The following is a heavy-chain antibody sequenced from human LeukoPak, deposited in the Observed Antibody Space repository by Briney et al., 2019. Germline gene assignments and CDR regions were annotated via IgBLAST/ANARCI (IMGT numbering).Heavy chain of an antibody. Sequence: GGSLRLSCAASGFTFSSYWMHWVRQAPGKGLVWVSRINTDGSSTSYADSVKGRFTISRDNAKNSLYLQMNSLRAEDTAVYYCAREEAAMDAHDAFDIWGQGTMVTVSS. CDR1: GFTFSSYW. D-gene: IGHD5-18*01. J-gene: IGHJ3*02. V-gene: IGHV3-74*01. CDR2: INTDGSST. CDR3: AREEAAMDAHDAFDI.